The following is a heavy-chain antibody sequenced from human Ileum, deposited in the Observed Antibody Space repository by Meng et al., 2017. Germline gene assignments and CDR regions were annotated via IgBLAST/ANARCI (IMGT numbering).Heavy chain of an antibody. J-gene: IGHJ4*02. CDR3: ARFRSGSYSDY. CDR1: CGSSCGFY. CDR2: ISYTGTT. V-gene: IGHV4-59*01. D-gene: IGHD1-26*01. Sequence: HLPQSCPCPVYPLQTLSLACPFVCGSSCGFYWSWNRHPPWQALECIGFISYTGTTNSNPSLKSRVPIAVDTSKNQFSLKLSSVTAADTAVYYCARFRSGSYSDYWGQGTLVTVSS.